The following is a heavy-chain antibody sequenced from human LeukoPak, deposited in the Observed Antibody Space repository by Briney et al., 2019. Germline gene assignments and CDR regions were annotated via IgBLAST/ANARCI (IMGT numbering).Heavy chain of an antibody. CDR2: IYYSGST. CDR3: ARFSSTSRQY. D-gene: IGHD2-2*01. V-gene: IGHV4-39*01. J-gene: IGHJ4*02. Sequence: PSETLSLTCTVSGGSISSSSYYWGWIRQPPGKGLEWIGSIYYSGSTYYNPSLKSRVTISVDTSKNQFSLKLSSVTAADTAVYYCARFSSTSRQYWGQGTLVTVSS. CDR1: GGSISSSSYY.